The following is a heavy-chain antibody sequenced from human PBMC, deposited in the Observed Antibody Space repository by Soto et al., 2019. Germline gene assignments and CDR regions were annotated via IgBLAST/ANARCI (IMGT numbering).Heavy chain of an antibody. D-gene: IGHD2-15*01. CDR3: AKPRLVGGLIKYVDFAS. J-gene: IGHJ4*02. CDR1: GFTFSSYA. Sequence: VQLLESGGGLVQPGGSLRLACEVSGFTFSSYAMSWVRQSPGKGLEWVAVISGTGVSSPYADSVKGRFTISRDNSKNTLTLQVYSLRAVDTAVYYCAKPRLVGGLIKYVDFASWGQGTLVTVSS. CDR2: ISGTGVSS. V-gene: IGHV3-23*01.